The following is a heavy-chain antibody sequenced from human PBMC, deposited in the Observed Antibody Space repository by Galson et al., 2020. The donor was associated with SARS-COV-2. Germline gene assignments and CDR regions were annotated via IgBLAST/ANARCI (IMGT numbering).Heavy chain of an antibody. Sequence: HGESLKISCKGSGYSFTSYWISWVRQMPGKGLEWMGRIDPSDSYSNYSPSLEGHVTFSADESISTAYLQWSSLKASDTAIYYCARHASTPSPGEYSSTDFDLWGRGTLVTVSS. J-gene: IGHJ2*01. CDR2: IDPSDSYS. CDR3: ARHASTPSPGEYSSTDFDL. V-gene: IGHV5-10-1*01. D-gene: IGHD6-13*01. CDR1: GYSFTSYW.